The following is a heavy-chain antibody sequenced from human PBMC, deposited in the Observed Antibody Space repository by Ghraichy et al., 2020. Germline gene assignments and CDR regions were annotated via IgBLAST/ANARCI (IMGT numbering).Heavy chain of an antibody. CDR1: GFTFSSYA. Sequence: GGSLRLSCAASGFTFSSYAMHWVRQAPGKGLEWVAVISYDGSNKYYADSVKGRFTISRDNSKNTLYLQMNSLRAEDTAVYYCARDSPWVQKYYYGMDVWGQGTTVTVSS. CDR2: ISYDGSNK. V-gene: IGHV3-30-3*01. J-gene: IGHJ6*02. D-gene: IGHD3-16*01. CDR3: ARDSPWVQKYYYGMDV.